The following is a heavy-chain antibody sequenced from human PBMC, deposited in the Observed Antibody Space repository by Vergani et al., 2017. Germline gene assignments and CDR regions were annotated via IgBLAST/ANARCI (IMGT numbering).Heavy chain of an antibody. CDR2: RCTSGST. V-gene: IGHV4-4*07. J-gene: IGHJ4*02. D-gene: IGHD1-14*01. CDR1: GAPISYWC. Sequence: QVQMRESGPGLVKTSETLSLTCSASGAPISYWCWSGLRQPTGKGLEWIGRRCTSGSTNYNTSLKRRVTMSIATSKNQFSLTLTSVAAADTAGYYCATGSGPFDIWGQGTLVTVSS. CDR3: ATGSGPFDI.